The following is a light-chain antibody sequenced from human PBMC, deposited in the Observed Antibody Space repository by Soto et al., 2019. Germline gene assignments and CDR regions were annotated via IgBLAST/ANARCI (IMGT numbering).Light chain of an antibody. J-gene: IGLJ3*02. CDR3: AAWDDSLNGLL. CDR2: NNN. V-gene: IGLV1-44*01. CDR1: SSNIGSNT. Sequence: QSVLSQPPSASGTPGQRVTFSCSGSSSNIGSNTVSWYHQLPGTAPKLLIYNNNQRPSGVPDRFSGSKSGTSASLAISGLQFEDEADYYCAAWDDSLNGLLFGGGTKLTVL.